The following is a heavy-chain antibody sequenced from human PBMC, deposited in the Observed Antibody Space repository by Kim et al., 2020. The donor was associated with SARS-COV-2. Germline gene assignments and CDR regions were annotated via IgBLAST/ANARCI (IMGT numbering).Heavy chain of an antibody. D-gene: IGHD3-10*01. V-gene: IGHV3-33*01. J-gene: IGHJ4*02. Sequence: YADSVKGRFTISRDNSKNTVYLKMNGLRAEDTAVYYCARDGGFGESQVGYWGQGILVTVSS. CDR3: ARDGGFGESQVGY.